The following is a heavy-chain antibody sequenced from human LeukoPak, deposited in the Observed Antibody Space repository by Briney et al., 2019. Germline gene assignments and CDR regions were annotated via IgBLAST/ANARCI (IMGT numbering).Heavy chain of an antibody. D-gene: IGHD6-19*01. V-gene: IGHV4-31*03. CDR2: IYYSGST. J-gene: IGHJ4*02. CDR3: AREKYSSGWYDY. Sequence: SETLSLTCTVSGGSISSGGYYWSWIRQHPGKGLEWIGYIYYSGSTYYNPSLKSRVTISVDTSKNQFSLKLSSVTAADTAVYYCAREKYSSGWYDYWGQGTLVTVSS. CDR1: GGSISSGGYY.